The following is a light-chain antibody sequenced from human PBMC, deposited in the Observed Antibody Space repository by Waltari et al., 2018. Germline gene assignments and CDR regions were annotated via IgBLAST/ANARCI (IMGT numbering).Light chain of an antibody. V-gene: IGKV3-20*01. Sequence: EMVLTQSPGPLSLSQGERATLSCRHSQSISRSVAWYQQNPGQPPRLLIYGASTRATGIPDRCSGSGSATDFILIISRLEPEDFAVYYCQHYVSLPVTFGQGTKVEIK. CDR3: QHYVSLPVT. CDR1: QSISRS. J-gene: IGKJ1*01. CDR2: GAS.